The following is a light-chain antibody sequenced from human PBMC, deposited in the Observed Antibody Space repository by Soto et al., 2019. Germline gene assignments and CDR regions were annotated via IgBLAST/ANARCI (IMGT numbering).Light chain of an antibody. CDR2: STS. CDR1: QTIGNY. V-gene: IGKV1-39*01. J-gene: IGKJ4*01. CDR3: QQSYSTSLT. Sequence: DIQMTQSAASLSASVGDRGILSCRASQTIGNYLAWVQKKPGKAPTSLIYSTSTLQTGIPSRFSGSGSGTDFTLTISTLQPEDFATYYCQQSYSTSLTFGGGTKVDIK.